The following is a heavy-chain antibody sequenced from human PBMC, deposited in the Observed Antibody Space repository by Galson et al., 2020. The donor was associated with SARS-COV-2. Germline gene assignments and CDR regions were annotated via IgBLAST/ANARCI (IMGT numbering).Heavy chain of an antibody. CDR3: ARLHYGEYAPEAFDI. CDR2: ITHSGGT. CDR1: GTSIRGGSYS. D-gene: IGHD4-17*01. J-gene: IGHJ3*02. Sequence: SETLSLTCAVSGTSIRGGSYSWNRIRQPPGKGLEWKGYITHSGGTYYNPSLKSRVTISGDRSKNQFSLRLSSVTAADAAVYFCARLHYGEYAPEAFDIWGPGTRVTVAS. V-gene: IGHV4-30-2*01.